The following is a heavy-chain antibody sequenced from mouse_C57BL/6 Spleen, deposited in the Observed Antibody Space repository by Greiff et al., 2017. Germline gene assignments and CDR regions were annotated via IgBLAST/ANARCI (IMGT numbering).Heavy chain of an antibody. J-gene: IGHJ3*01. D-gene: IGHD2-4*01. Sequence: QVQLQQPGAELVKPGASVKLSCKASGYTFTSYWMQWVKQRPGQGLEWIGEIDPSDSYTNYNQKFTGKATLTVDTSSSTAYMQLSSLTSEDSAVYYCARGLRRLFAYWGQGTLVTVSA. CDR2: IDPSDSYT. CDR3: ARGLRRLFAY. CDR1: GYTFTSYW. V-gene: IGHV1-50*01.